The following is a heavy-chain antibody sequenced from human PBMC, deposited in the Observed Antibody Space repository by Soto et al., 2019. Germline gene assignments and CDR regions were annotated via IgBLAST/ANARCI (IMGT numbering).Heavy chain of an antibody. CDR2: IYWDDDK. CDR3: ANSLAGFDY. D-gene: IGHD6-19*01. J-gene: IGHJ4*02. Sequence: KASGPTLVKPTQTLTLTCTFSGFSLSTTGVGVGWIRQPPGKALEWLAVIYWDDDKRYSPSLKSRLTITKDTSKSQVVLTMTNRDPVDTATYYCANSLAGFDYWGQGTLVTASS. CDR1: GFSLSTTGVG. V-gene: IGHV2-5*02.